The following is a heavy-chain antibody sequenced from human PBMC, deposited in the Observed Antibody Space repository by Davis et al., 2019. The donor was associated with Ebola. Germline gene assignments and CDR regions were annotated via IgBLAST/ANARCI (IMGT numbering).Heavy chain of an antibody. CDR1: GFTFSNYW. Sequence: GESLKISCAASGFTFSNYWMHWVRQAPGKGLVWVSRIKSDGSITTYADSVKGRFTIARDNSKNTVYLQMNRLTAEDTAVYYCARPQSDYYGMDVWGQGTTVTV. V-gene: IGHV3-74*01. J-gene: IGHJ6*02. CDR3: ARPQSDYYGMDV. CDR2: IKSDGSIT.